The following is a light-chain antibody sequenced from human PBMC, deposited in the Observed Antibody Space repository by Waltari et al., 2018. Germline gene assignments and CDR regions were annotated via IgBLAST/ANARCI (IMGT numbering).Light chain of an antibody. J-gene: IGKJ3*01. V-gene: IGKV3-20*01. Sequence: DIVLTQSPATVSLSPGARATLSCRASQRFSASYVAWYQQKPGQAPRLLIYGASSTATGIPDRFSGSGSGTDFTLTISSLEPEDFAVYYCQHYGTSPPFTFGPGTTVDV. CDR1: QRFSASY. CDR3: QHYGTSPPFT. CDR2: GAS.